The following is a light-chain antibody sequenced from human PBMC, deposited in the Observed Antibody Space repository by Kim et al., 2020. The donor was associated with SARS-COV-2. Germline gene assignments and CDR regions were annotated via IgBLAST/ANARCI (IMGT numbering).Light chain of an antibody. CDR1: SGYSNYK. CDR3: GADHGSGSNFVWV. J-gene: IGLJ3*02. V-gene: IGLV9-49*01. Sequence: TWNLSSGYSNYKVDGYQQRPGKGPRFVMRVGTGGIVGSKGDGIPDRFSVLGSGLNRYLTIKNIQDEDESDYHCGADHGSGSNFVWVFGGGTQLTVL. CDR2: VGTGGIVG.